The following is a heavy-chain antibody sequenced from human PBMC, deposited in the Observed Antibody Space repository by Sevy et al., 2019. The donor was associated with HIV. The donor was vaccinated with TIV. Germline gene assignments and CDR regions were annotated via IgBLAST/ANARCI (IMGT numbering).Heavy chain of an antibody. CDR3: VRDDRDGYFDY. CDR2: INPDSGGP. Sequence: ASVKVSCKASGYTFTGYYMHWVRQAPGQGLEWMGWINPDSGGPNYAPKFQGRVTLTRDTSISTAYMELGRLKSDDTAVYYCVRDDRDGYFDYWGQVTLVTVSS. V-gene: IGHV1-2*02. J-gene: IGHJ4*02. CDR1: GYTFTGYY.